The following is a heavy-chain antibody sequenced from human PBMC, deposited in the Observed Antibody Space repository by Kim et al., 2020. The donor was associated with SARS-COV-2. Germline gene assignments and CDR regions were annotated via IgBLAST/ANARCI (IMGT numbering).Heavy chain of an antibody. Sequence: SETLSLTCAVSGGSISSGNWWSWVRQPPGKGLEWIGKISNSGSTNYNPSLKSRVTISMDKSKNQFSLNLISVTAADTPLYSCVRDVYSNVGYSDYWGRGTLVPVSS. J-gene: IGHJ4*02. V-gene: IGHV4-4*02. D-gene: IGHD2-21*01. CDR2: ISNSGST. CDR1: GGSISSGNW. CDR3: VRDVYSNVGYSDY.